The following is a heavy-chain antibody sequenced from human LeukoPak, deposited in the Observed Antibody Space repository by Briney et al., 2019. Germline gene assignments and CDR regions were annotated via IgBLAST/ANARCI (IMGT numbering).Heavy chain of an antibody. D-gene: IGHD2-2*01. CDR1: GYTFTGYY. J-gene: IGHJ4*02. Sequence: ASVKVSCKASGYTFTGYYMHWVRPAPGQGLEWMGWINPNSGGTNYAQKFQGRVTMTRDTSISTAYMELSRLRSDDTAVYYCARGGNAMWEHYFDYWGQGSLVTVSS. CDR2: INPNSGGT. CDR3: ARGGNAMWEHYFDY. V-gene: IGHV1-2*02.